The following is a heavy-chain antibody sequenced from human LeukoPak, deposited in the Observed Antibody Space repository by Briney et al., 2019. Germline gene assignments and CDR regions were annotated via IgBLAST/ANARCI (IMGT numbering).Heavy chain of an antibody. CDR2: ISAYNGNT. D-gene: IGHD7-27*01. Sequence: GASVKVSCKASGYTFTSYGISWVRQAPGQGLEWMGWISAYNGNTNFAQKLQDRVTMTTGTSTSTAYMELRSLRSDDTAVYYCARAEKPNWGNYYYYCMDVWGKGTTVTVSS. V-gene: IGHV1-18*01. CDR1: GYTFTSYG. CDR3: ARAEKPNWGNYYYYCMDV. J-gene: IGHJ6*03.